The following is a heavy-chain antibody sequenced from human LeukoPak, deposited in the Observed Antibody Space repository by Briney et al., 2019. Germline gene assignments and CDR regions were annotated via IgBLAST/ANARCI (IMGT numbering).Heavy chain of an antibody. CDR1: GGSISSYY. CDR2: IYYSGGT. D-gene: IGHD3-10*01. Sequence: PSETLSLTCTVSGGSISSYYWSWIRQPPGKGLEWIGYIYYSGGTNYNPSLKSRVTISLDTSKNQFSLKLSSVTAADTAVYYCARVYGSESYSYFDYWGQGTLVTVSS. J-gene: IGHJ4*02. CDR3: ARVYGSESYSYFDY. V-gene: IGHV4-59*01.